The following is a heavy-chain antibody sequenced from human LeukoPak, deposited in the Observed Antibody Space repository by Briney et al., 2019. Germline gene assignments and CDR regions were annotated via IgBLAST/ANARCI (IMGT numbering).Heavy chain of an antibody. Sequence: ASVKVSCKASGGTFSNYAISWVRQAPGQGLEWMGGIIPIFGTANYAQKFQGRVTITADESTSTAYMELSSLRFDDTAVYYCARDFAWGSGGAPIDDNWLDPWGQGILVTVSS. J-gene: IGHJ5*02. CDR3: ARDFAWGSGGAPIDDNWLDP. V-gene: IGHV1-69*13. D-gene: IGHD7-27*01. CDR2: IIPIFGTA. CDR1: GGTFSNYA.